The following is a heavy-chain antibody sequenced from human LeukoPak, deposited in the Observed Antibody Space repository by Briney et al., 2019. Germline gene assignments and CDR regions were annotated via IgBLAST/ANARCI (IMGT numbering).Heavy chain of an antibody. CDR2: ISSSSSYT. V-gene: IGHV3-11*06. J-gene: IGHJ2*01. CDR3: AREDYYGSGSYYNENWYFDL. CDR1: GFTFSDYY. Sequence: GGSLRLSCAASGFTFSDYYMSWIRQAPGKGLEWVSYISSSSSYTNYADSVKGRFTISRDNAKNSLYLQMNSLRAEDTAVYYCAREDYYGSGSYYNENWYFDLWGRGTLVTVPS. D-gene: IGHD3-10*01.